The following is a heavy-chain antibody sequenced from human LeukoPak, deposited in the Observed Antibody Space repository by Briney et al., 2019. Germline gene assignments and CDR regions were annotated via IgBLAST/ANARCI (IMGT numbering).Heavy chain of an antibody. CDR1: GGSISSGGYY. CDR3: AREYYYDSSGYYYFDY. D-gene: IGHD3-22*01. J-gene: IGHJ4*02. Sequence: SETLSLTCTVSGGSISSGGYYWSWIRQHPGKGLEWIGYIYYSGSAYYNPSLKSRVTISVDTSKNQFSLKLSSVTAADTAVYYCAREYYYDSSGYYYFDYWGQGTLVTVSS. V-gene: IGHV4-31*03. CDR2: IYYSGSA.